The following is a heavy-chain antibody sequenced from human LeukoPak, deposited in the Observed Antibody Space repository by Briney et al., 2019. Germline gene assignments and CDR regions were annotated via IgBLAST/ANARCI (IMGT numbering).Heavy chain of an antibody. CDR3: ARNPAVVNFWSGYYTPLNWFDP. V-gene: IGHV3-48*01. CDR2: ISRDSGII. J-gene: IGHJ5*02. Sequence: GGSLRLSCAASGFTFSRDSMNWVRQAPGKGLEWISYISRDSGIIYYADSVRGRFTASRDNAKNSLYLQMHSLRAEDTAVYYCARNPAVVNFWSGYYTPLNWFDPWGQGTLVTVSS. CDR1: GFTFSRDS. D-gene: IGHD3-3*01.